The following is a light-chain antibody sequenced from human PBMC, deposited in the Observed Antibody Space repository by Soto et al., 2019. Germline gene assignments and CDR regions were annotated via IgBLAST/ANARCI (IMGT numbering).Light chain of an antibody. Sequence: ANRITQSPSSLSASHGDRVTITCRASQGISSYLAWYQQKPGKAPKLLIYAASTLQSGVPSRFSGSGSGTDFTLTISCLQSEDFATYYCQQYYIYPPTFGQGTKVDIK. V-gene: IGKV1-8*01. CDR3: QQYYIYPPT. CDR1: QGISSY. CDR2: AAS. J-gene: IGKJ1*01.